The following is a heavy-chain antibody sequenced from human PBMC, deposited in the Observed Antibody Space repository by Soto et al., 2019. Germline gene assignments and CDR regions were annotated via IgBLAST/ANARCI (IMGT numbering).Heavy chain of an antibody. Sequence: QVQLQESGPGLVKPSQTLSLTCTVSGGSISSGGYYWSWIRQHPGKGLEWIGYIYYSGSTYYTPSLKSRVTISVDTSKNQFSLKLSAVTAADTAMYCCARDPDGSGRYWDYWGQGTLVTVSS. V-gene: IGHV4-31*03. CDR2: IYYSGST. CDR1: GGSISSGGYY. CDR3: ARDPDGSGRYWDY. D-gene: IGHD3-10*01. J-gene: IGHJ4*02.